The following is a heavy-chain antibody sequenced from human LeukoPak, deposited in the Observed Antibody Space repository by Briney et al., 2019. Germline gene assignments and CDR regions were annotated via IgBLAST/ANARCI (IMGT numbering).Heavy chain of an antibody. D-gene: IGHD6-13*01. CDR1: GFTFTTYW. V-gene: IGHV3-7*01. CDR3: ARGPLITAAGTS. J-gene: IGHJ4*02. CDR2: INQGGSEK. Sequence: GGSLRLSCAASGFTFTTYWMTWVRQAPGKGLEWVANINQGGSEKYYVDSVKGRFTISRDNAKNSLYLQMNSLRAEDTAVYYCARGPLITAAGTSWGQGTLVTVSS.